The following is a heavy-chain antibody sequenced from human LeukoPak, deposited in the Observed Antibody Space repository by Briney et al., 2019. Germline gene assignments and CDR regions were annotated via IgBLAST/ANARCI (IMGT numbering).Heavy chain of an antibody. CDR2: INSYGSST. Sequence: AGSLRLPCAASGFTFSSYWIHWVRQAPGKGLVWVSRINSYGSSTSYALSLKGRFTISRDNAKNTLYLQMNSLRAADTAVYYCARAYPFHYDTAKTYYFDYWGQGTLVTVSS. D-gene: IGHD3-22*01. CDR1: GFTFSSYW. J-gene: IGHJ4*02. V-gene: IGHV3-74*01. CDR3: ARAYPFHYDTAKTYYFDY.